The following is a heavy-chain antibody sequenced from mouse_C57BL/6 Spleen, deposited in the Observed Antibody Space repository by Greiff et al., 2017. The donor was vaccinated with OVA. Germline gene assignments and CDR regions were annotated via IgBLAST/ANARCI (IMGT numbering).Heavy chain of an antibody. V-gene: IGHV1-53*01. CDR1: GYTFTSYW. CDR3: ARYGYGSSYEDGIYAMDY. Sequence: VQLQQPGTELVKPGASVKLSCKASGYTFTSYWMHWVKQRPGQGLEWIGNINPSNGGTNYNEKFKSKATLTVDKSSSTAYMQLSSLTSEDSAVYYCARYGYGSSYEDGIYAMDYWGQGTSVTVSS. J-gene: IGHJ4*01. CDR2: INPSNGGT. D-gene: IGHD1-1*01.